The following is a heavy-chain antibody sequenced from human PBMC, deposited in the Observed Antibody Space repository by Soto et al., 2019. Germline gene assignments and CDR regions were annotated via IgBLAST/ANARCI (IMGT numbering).Heavy chain of an antibody. CDR2: IRSKANSYAT. Sequence: GGSLRLSCAASGFTFSGSAMHWVRQASGKGLEWVGRIRSKANSYATAYAASVKGRFTISRDDSKNTAYLQMNSLKTEDTAVYYCTRRRVSGYCSGGSCYSHYYYYMDVWGKGTTVTVSS. D-gene: IGHD2-15*01. CDR3: TRRRVSGYCSGGSCYSHYYYYMDV. CDR1: GFTFSGSA. J-gene: IGHJ6*03. V-gene: IGHV3-73*01.